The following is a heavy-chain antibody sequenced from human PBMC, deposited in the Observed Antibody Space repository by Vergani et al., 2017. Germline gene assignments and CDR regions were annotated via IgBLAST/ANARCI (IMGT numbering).Heavy chain of an antibody. CDR2: ISSSGSTI. Sequence: QVQLVESGGGLVKPGGSLRLSCAASGFTFSDYYMSWIRQAPGKGLEWVSYISSSGSTIYYADSVKGRFTIFRDKDKNSLYLQMNSLRAEDTAVYYCARITHRSTILGVVIRPDYYYYYMDYWGKGTTVTVSS. D-gene: IGHD3-3*01. J-gene: IGHJ6*03. CDR1: GFTFSDYY. V-gene: IGHV3-11*01. CDR3: ARITHRSTILGVVIRPDYYYYYMDY.